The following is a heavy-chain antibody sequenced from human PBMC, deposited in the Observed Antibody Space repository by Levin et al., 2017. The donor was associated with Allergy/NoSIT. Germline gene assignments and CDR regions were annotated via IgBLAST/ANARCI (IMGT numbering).Heavy chain of an antibody. CDR2: IYSGGSS. J-gene: IGHJ3*02. V-gene: IGHV3-53*01. Sequence: GESLKISCIASGILVTTKYMTWVRQAPGKGLEWVSVIYSGGSSIYADSVKGRFIISRDKSTNTVFLQMNNLRGEDTAVYYCAVSELVGVTAGFYIWGQGTMVTVSS. CDR3: AVSELVGVTAGFYI. D-gene: IGHD2-15*01. CDR1: GILVTTKY.